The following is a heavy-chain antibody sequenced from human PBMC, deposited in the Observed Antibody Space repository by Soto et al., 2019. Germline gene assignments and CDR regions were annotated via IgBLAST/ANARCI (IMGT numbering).Heavy chain of an antibody. J-gene: IGHJ1*01. V-gene: IGHV3-11*05. CDR2: ISSSSSYT. CDR3: AKGVPGIAVAGTGYFQH. CDR1: GFTFSDYY. Sequence: GGSLRLSCVASGFTFSDYYMSWIRQAPGKGLEWVSYISSSSSYTNYADSVKGRFTISRDNAKNSLYLQMNSLRAEDTAVYYCAKGVPGIAVAGTGYFQHWGQGTLVTVSS. D-gene: IGHD6-19*01.